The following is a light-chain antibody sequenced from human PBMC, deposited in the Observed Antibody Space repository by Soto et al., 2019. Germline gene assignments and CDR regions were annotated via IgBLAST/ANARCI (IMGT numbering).Light chain of an antibody. J-gene: IGKJ5*01. CDR2: SAS. V-gene: IGKV3-11*01. Sequence: EIVMTQSPVTLSVSPGERVTLSCRASQSLTNNYFAWYQQKPGRALRLLIYSASTRATGIPARFSGSGSGTDFTLTISSLEPEDFAVYYCQQRSNWPPITFGQGTRLEIK. CDR1: QSLTNNY. CDR3: QQRSNWPPIT.